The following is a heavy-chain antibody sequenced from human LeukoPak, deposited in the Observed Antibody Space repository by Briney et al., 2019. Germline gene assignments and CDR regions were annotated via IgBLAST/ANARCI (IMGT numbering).Heavy chain of an antibody. CDR1: GFTFSSYG. J-gene: IGHJ4*02. D-gene: IGHD3-10*01. Sequence: GGSLRLSCAASGFTFSSYGVHWVRQAPGKGLEWVAVIWYDGSNKYYADSVKGRFTISRDNSKNTLYLQMNSLGAEDTAVYYCARDLSWFGGLFRALDYWGQGTLVTVSS. CDR3: ARDLSWFGGLFRALDY. V-gene: IGHV3-33*01. CDR2: IWYDGSNK.